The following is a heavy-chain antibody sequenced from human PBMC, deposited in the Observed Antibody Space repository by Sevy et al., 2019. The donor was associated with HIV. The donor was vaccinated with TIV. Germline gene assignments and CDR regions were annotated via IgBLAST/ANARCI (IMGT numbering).Heavy chain of an antibody. D-gene: IGHD2-2*02. CDR3: AGGDIVVVPAAIDYYYYYGMDV. Sequence: ASVKISCKASGGTFSSYAISWVRQAPGQGLEWMGGIIPIFGTANYELKFHGRGTITADESTSTAYMELSSLSSEDKAVYYCAGGDIVVVPAAIDYYYYYGMDVWGQGTTVTVSS. CDR1: GGTFSSYA. CDR2: IIPIFGTA. V-gene: IGHV1-69*13. J-gene: IGHJ6*02.